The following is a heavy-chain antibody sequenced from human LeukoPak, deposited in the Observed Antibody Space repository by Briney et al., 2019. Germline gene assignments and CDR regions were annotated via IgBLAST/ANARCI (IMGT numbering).Heavy chain of an antibody. V-gene: IGHV4-34*01. CDR2: INHSGST. J-gene: IGHJ4*02. CDR1: GGSFSGYY. Sequence: SETLPLTCAAYGGSFSGYYWSWIRQPPGKGLEWIGEINHSGSTNYNPSLKSRVTISVDTSKNQFSLKLSSVTAADTAVYYCARRRSVAADPYYFDYWGQGTLVTVSS. CDR3: ARRRSVAADPYYFDY. D-gene: IGHD6-6*01.